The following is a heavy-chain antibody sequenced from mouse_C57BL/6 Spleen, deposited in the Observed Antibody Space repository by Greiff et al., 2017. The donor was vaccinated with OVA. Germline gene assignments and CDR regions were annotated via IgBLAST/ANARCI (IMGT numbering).Heavy chain of an antibody. J-gene: IGHJ4*01. V-gene: IGHV1-69*01. D-gene: IGHD1-1*01. Sequence: QVQLQQPGAELVMPGASVKLSCKASGYTFTSYWMHWVKQRPGQGLEWIGEIDPSDSYTNYNQKFTGKSTLTVDKSSSTAYMQLSSLTSEDSAVYYCARSDTTYAMDYWGQGTSVTVSS. CDR2: IDPSDSYT. CDR3: ARSDTTYAMDY. CDR1: GYTFTSYW.